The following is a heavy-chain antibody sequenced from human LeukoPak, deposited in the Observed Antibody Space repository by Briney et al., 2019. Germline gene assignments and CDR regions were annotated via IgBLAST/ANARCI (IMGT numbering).Heavy chain of an antibody. J-gene: IGHJ3*02. Sequence: ASVKVSCKASGYTFTSYGISWVRQAPGQGLEWMGIINPSGGSTSYAQKFQGRVTMTRDMSTSTVYMELSSLRSEDTAVYYCARDPNPPALDIWGQGTMVTVSS. CDR2: INPSGGST. CDR3: ARDPNPPALDI. CDR1: GYTFTSYG. V-gene: IGHV1-46*01.